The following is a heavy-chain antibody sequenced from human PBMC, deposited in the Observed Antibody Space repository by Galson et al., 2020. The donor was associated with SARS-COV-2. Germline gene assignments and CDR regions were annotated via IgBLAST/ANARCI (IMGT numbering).Heavy chain of an antibody. J-gene: IGHJ4*02. Sequence: SGPTLVKPTETLTLTCTVSGFSLSDTTMGVSWIRQPPGKALEWLAHIFSDDEKTSNTSLKNRLTISKDTSESQVVLTMTYMDPVDTATYFCARISGGSGNYYNDYFDFWGQGALVTVSS. D-gene: IGHD3-10*01. V-gene: IGHV2-26*01. CDR3: ARISGGSGNYYNDYFDF. CDR2: IFSDDEK. CDR1: GFSLSDTTMG.